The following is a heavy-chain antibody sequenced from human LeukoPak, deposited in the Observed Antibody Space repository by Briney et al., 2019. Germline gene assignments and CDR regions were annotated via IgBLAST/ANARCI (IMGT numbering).Heavy chain of an antibody. Sequence: KPSETLSLTCAVYGGSFSGYYWSWIRQPPGKGLEWIGEINHSGSTNYNPSLKSRVTISVDTSKNQFSLKLSSVTAADTAVYYCARNPRRKQWLVHNWFDPWGQGTLVTVSS. V-gene: IGHV4-34*01. CDR1: GGSFSGYY. D-gene: IGHD6-19*01. CDR3: ARNPRRKQWLVHNWFDP. CDR2: INHSGST. J-gene: IGHJ5*02.